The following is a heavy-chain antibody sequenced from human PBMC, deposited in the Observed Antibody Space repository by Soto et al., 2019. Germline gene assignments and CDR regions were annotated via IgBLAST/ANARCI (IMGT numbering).Heavy chain of an antibody. CDR3: ARDPDGDYSDY. D-gene: IGHD4-17*01. Sequence: PSETLSLTCTVSGVSISSYYWSWIRQPPGKGLEWIGYIYYSGSTNYKPSLKSRVTISVDTSKNQFSLKLSSVTAADTAVYYCARDPDGDYSDYWGQGTLVTVSS. CDR2: IYYSGST. V-gene: IGHV4-59*01. CDR1: GVSISSYY. J-gene: IGHJ4*02.